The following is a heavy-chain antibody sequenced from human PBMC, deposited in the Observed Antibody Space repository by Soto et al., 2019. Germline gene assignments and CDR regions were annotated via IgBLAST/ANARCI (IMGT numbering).Heavy chain of an antibody. D-gene: IGHD6-13*01. CDR3: ARGWGCSSCYVDYYYYMDV. CDR2: ISSSSSYI. V-gene: IGHV3-21*01. Sequence: EVQLVESGGGLVKPGGSLRLSCAASGFTFSSYSMNWVRQAPGKGLEWVSSISSSSSYIYYADSVPGLFTISRDNAKNSRYLQMNSLRAEDTAVYYCARGWGCSSCYVDYYYYMDVWGKGTTVTVSS. CDR1: GFTFSSYS. J-gene: IGHJ6*03.